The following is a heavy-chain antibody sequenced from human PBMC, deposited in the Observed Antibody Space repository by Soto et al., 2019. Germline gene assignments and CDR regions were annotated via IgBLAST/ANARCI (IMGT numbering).Heavy chain of an antibody. D-gene: IGHD3-10*01. Sequence: NPSETLSLTCAVYGWSFSDYYWSWIRQPPGKGLEWIGEINHTGGTNYHPSLKSRVTISVDTSKKQLSLKLSSVTAADTAVYYCATHRENYYYYGMDVWGQGTTVTV. J-gene: IGHJ6*02. CDR2: INHTGGT. CDR1: GWSFSDYY. V-gene: IGHV4-34*01. CDR3: ATHRENYYYYGMDV.